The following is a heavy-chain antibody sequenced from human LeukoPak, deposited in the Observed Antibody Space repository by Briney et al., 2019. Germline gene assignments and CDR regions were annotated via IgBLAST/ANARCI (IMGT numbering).Heavy chain of an antibody. D-gene: IGHD3-16*01. Sequence: PGGSLRLSCAASGFTFSSFPMNWVRQAPGKGLEWVSSISSSSSYIYYADSVKGRFTISRDNAKNSLYLQMNSLRAEDTAVYYCAREKDYSVYVWGSSVGFDYWGQGTLVTVSS. J-gene: IGHJ4*02. CDR3: AREKDYSVYVWGSSVGFDY. CDR2: ISSSSSYI. CDR1: GFTFSSFP. V-gene: IGHV3-21*01.